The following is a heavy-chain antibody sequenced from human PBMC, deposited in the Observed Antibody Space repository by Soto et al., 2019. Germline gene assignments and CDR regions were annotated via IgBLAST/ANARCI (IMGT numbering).Heavy chain of an antibody. V-gene: IGHV5-51*01. D-gene: IGHD2-2*01. Sequence: ESLKISCKGSGYTFTDYWIGWVRQLPGKGLEWMGIIYPGDSDTRYSPSFQGHVTITVDKSTSTAYLQWNTLKASDTAMYYCEGHTSNSRYYYYAMDVWGQGTTVTVSS. CDR2: IYPGDSDT. CDR3: EGHTSNSRYYYYAMDV. J-gene: IGHJ6*02. CDR1: GYTFTDYW.